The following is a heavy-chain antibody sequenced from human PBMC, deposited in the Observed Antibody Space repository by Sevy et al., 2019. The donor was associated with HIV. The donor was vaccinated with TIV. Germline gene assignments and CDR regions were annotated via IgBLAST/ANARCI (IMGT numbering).Heavy chain of an antibody. V-gene: IGHV3-7*01. CDR2: IKQDGSEI. Sequence: GGSLRLSCAASGFTFSSNWMSWVRQAPGKGLEWVANIKQDGSEIYYVDSVKGRFTISRDNAKNSLYLQMSSLRAEDTAVYYCARERGISFIVGATTGPFDIWGQGTMVTVSS. CDR3: ARERGISFIVGATTGPFDI. J-gene: IGHJ3*02. D-gene: IGHD1-26*01. CDR1: GFTFSSNW.